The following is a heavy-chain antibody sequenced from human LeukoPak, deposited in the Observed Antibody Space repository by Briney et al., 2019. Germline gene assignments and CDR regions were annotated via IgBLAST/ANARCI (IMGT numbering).Heavy chain of an antibody. D-gene: IGHD3-10*01. V-gene: IGHV4-39*07. Sequence: PSETLSLTCTVSGGSISTSNYYWGWIRQPPGKGLEWIGNIFYSGSTYYSPSLRSRVTISLDTSRNQFSLKLSSVTAADTAVYYCARGYGSGPYYYMDVWGKGTTVTVSS. CDR3: ARGYGSGPYYYMDV. CDR2: IFYSGST. J-gene: IGHJ6*03. CDR1: GGSISTSNYY.